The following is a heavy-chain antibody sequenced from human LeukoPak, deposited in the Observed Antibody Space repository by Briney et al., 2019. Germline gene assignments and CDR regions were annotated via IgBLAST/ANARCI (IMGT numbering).Heavy chain of an antibody. CDR2: IYHSGST. D-gene: IGHD5-18*01. CDR1: GYSISSGYY. V-gene: IGHV4-38-2*01. J-gene: IGHJ4*02. CDR3: ARSNYGYPDY. Sequence: SETLPLTCAVSGYSISSGYYWGWIRQPPGKGLEWIGSIYHSGSTYHNPSLKSRVTISVDTSKNQFSLKLSSVTAADTAVYYCARSNYGYPDYWGQGTLVTVSS.